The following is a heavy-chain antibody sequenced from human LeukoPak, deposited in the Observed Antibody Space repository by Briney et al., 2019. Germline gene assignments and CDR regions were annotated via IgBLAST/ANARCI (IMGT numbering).Heavy chain of an antibody. Sequence: SETLSLTCAVSGYSISSGYYWGWIRQPPGKGLEWIGYIYYSGSTNYNPSLKSRVTISVDTSKNQFSLKLSSVTAADTAVYYCARDPVYCSSTSCYTAGMDVWGQGTTVTVSS. CDR1: GYSISSGYY. CDR3: ARDPVYCSSTSCYTAGMDV. CDR2: IYYSGST. D-gene: IGHD2-2*02. J-gene: IGHJ6*02. V-gene: IGHV4-61*01.